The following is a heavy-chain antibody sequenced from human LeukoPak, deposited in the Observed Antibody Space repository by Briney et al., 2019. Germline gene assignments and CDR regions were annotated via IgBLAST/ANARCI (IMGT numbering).Heavy chain of an antibody. D-gene: IGHD2-21*02. CDR1: GFTFSTYA. Sequence: GGSLRLSCAASGFTFSTYAMSWVRQAPGKGLEWVSAISATGGTTYYADSVKGRLTTSRDNSKDTMYLQLNTLRAEDTAIYFCAKGKVTAFLDWFDPWGQGTLVTVSS. CDR2: ISATGGTT. J-gene: IGHJ5*02. V-gene: IGHV3-23*01. CDR3: AKGKVTAFLDWFDP.